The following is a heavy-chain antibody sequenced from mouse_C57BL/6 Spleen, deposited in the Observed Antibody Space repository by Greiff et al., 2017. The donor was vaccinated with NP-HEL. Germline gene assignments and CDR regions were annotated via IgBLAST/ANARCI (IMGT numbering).Heavy chain of an antibody. J-gene: IGHJ2*01. V-gene: IGHV14-1*01. CDR2: IDPEDGDT. CDR3: TPSYYGSSYADFDD. CDR1: GFNIKDYY. Sequence: VQLQQSGAELVRPGASVKLSCTASGFNIKDYYMHWVKQTPEQGLEWIGRIDPEDGDTEFAPKFQGKATMTADTSSNTAYLQLSSLTSEDTAVYYCTPSYYGSSYADFDDWGKGTTLTVA. D-gene: IGHD1-1*01.